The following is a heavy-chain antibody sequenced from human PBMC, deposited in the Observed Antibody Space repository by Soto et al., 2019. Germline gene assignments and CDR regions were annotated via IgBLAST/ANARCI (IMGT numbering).Heavy chain of an antibody. D-gene: IGHD1-26*01. CDR1: GFSFSSFA. J-gene: IGHJ6*04. CDR3: AKGVELDV. V-gene: IGHV3-23*01. CDR2: IGDSGAST. Sequence: EVLLLESGGGLVQPGGSLRLSCEASGFSFSSFAMNWVRQAPGKGLEWVSAIGDSGASTYYADSVKGRFNISRDNSRNTLYLQLNSLRAEDTAVYYCAKGVELDVWGNGTTVTVSS.